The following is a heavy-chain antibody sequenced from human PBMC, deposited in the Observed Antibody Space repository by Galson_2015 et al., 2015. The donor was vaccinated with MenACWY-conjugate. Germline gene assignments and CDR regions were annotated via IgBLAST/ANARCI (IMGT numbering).Heavy chain of an antibody. CDR2: IKPKTDGGTA. J-gene: IGHJ4*02. Sequence: SLRLSCAASGFTFTDAWMTWVRQAPGKGLEWVGRIKPKTDGGTADYGAPVKGRFTISRDDSEKTLFLQMDSLRTEDSAVYYCATLAYGYHPHWGQGTLVTVSS. CDR1: GFTFTDAW. V-gene: IGHV3-15*01. D-gene: IGHD4-17*01. CDR3: ATLAYGYHPH.